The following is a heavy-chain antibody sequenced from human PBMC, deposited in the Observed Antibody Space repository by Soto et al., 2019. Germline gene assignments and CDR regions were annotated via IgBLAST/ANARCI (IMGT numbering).Heavy chain of an antibody. CDR3: ARVREWWGAFDI. J-gene: IGHJ3*02. Sequence: QVHLVQSGAEVKKPGASVKVSCKASGYTFTSYDINWVRQATGQGLEWMGWMNPNSGNTGYAQKFQGRVTMTRITSISTADMELSSVRSEDTAVYYCARVREWWGAFDIWCQGTMVTVSS. D-gene: IGHD2-15*01. V-gene: IGHV1-8*01. CDR1: GYTFTSYD. CDR2: MNPNSGNT.